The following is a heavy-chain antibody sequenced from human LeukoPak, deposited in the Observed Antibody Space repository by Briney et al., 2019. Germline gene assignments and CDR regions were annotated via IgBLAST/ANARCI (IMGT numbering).Heavy chain of an antibody. D-gene: IGHD6-19*01. J-gene: IGHJ5*02. Sequence: GGSLRLSCTASGLSFSDYAMSWVRQAPGRGLEWVSAISGSGGATYYADSVKGRFTISRDNSRKTVYLQMNSLRGEDTALYYCAKEGGRFSSGWYSSAWGQGTLVTVSS. CDR3: AKEGGRFSSGWYSSA. CDR2: ISGSGGAT. V-gene: IGHV3-23*01. CDR1: GLSFSDYA.